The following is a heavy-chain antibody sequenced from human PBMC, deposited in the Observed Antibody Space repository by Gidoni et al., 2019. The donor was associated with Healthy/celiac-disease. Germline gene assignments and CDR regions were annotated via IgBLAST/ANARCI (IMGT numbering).Heavy chain of an antibody. V-gene: IGHV3-30*18. Sequence: QVQLVESGGGVVQPGRSLRLSCAASGFTFSSYGMHWVRQAPGKGLEWVAVISYDGSNKSYADSVKGRFTISRDNSKNTLYLQMNSLRAEDTAVYYCAKGYYYGSGDTNGMDVWGQGTTVTVSS. J-gene: IGHJ6*02. D-gene: IGHD3-10*01. CDR3: AKGYYYGSGDTNGMDV. CDR2: ISYDGSNK. CDR1: GFTFSSYG.